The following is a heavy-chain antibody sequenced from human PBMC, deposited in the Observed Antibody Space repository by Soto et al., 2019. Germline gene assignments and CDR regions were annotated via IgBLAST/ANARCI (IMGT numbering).Heavy chain of an antibody. J-gene: IGHJ6*02. CDR1: GFTFNSYA. CDR3: AKVGPDLIQPRVEPPLYPYGSGV. Sequence: QLQLVESGGGVVQPGMSLRLSCTASGFTFNSYAMHWVRQAPSKGLEWVAVILFDGTNQYYADAVKGRFTISRDNSKNTLFLHMDGLRPEDTAVFYCAKVGPDLIQPRVEPPLYPYGSGVWGQGTTVTVSS. CDR2: ILFDGTNQ. D-gene: IGHD3-10*01. V-gene: IGHV3-30*18.